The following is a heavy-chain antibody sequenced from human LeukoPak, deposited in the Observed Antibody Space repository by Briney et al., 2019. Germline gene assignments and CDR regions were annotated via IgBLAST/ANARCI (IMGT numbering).Heavy chain of an antibody. D-gene: IGHD3-10*01. V-gene: IGHV4-30-2*01. CDR3: AREKDFEAGIPYYFDY. J-gene: IGHJ4*02. CDR2: IYHSGST. CDR1: GGSISSGGYY. Sequence: SETLSLTCTVSGGSISSGGYYWSWIRQPPGKGLEWIGYIYHSGSTYYNPSLKSRVTISVDRSKNQFSLKLSSVTAADTAVYYCAREKDFEAGIPYYFDYWGQGTLVTVSS.